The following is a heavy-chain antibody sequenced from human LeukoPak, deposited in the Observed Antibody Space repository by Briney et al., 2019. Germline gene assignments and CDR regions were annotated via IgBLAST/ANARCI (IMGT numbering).Heavy chain of an antibody. D-gene: IGHD1-26*01. Sequence: PSETLSLTCTVSGGSISSYYWSWIRQPPGKGLEWIGYIYYSGSTNYNPSLKSRVTISVDTSKNQFSLKLSSVTAADTAVYYCAGGLAWELLPDYWGQGTLVTVSS. J-gene: IGHJ4*02. CDR3: AGGLAWELLPDY. CDR2: IYYSGST. CDR1: GGSISSYY. V-gene: IGHV4-59*01.